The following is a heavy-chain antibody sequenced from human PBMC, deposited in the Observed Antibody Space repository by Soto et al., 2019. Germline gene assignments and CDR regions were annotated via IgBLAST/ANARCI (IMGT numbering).Heavy chain of an antibody. CDR3: AKDRYCSATSCQDFGS. D-gene: IGHD2-2*01. Sequence: ASVKVSCKASGYNFTTYGISWVRQAPRQGLEWMGWISGDNVNTKSAQKIQGRITMTTDTSAGTAYMELRSLRSDDTAVYYCAKDRYCSATSCQDFGSWGQGTLVTVSS. CDR1: GYNFTTYG. J-gene: IGHJ4*02. V-gene: IGHV1-18*01. CDR2: ISGDNVNT.